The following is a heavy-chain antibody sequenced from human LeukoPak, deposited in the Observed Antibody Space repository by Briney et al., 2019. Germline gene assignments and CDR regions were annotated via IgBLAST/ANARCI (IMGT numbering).Heavy chain of an antibody. V-gene: IGHV4-34*01. D-gene: IGHD3-10*01. CDR2: INHSGST. CDR3: ARSSYGYSGSYYYYMDV. Sequence: SETLSLTCAVYGGSFSGYYWSWIRQPPGKGLELIGEINHSGSTNYNPSLKSRVTISVDTSKNQFSLKLSSVTAADTAVYYCARSSYGYSGSYYYYMDVWGKGTTVTVSS. CDR1: GGSFSGYY. J-gene: IGHJ6*03.